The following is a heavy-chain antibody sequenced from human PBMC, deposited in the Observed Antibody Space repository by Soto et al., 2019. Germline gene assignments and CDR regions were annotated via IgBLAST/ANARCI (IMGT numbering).Heavy chain of an antibody. J-gene: IGHJ6*02. CDR1: GYSFTSYW. V-gene: IGHV5-51*01. CDR3: ARHRGKIQGGMDV. D-gene: IGHD5-18*01. CDR2: IYPGDSDT. Sequence: PGGSLKISCKVSGYSFTSYWIGGVRQMPGKGLEWMGIIYPGDSDTRYSPSFQGQVTISADKSISTAYLQWSSLKASDTAMYYCARHRGKIQGGMDVWGQGTTVTVSS.